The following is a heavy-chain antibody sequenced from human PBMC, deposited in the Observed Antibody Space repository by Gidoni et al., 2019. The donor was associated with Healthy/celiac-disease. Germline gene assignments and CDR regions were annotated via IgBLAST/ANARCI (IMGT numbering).Heavy chain of an antibody. CDR2: IKQDGSEK. V-gene: IGHV3-7*01. D-gene: IGHD2-2*01. J-gene: IGHJ6*02. CDR1: GFTFSSYW. Sequence: EVQLVESGGGLVQPGGSLRLSCAASGFTFSSYWMSWVRQAPGKGLEWVANIKQDGSEKYYVDSVKGRFTISRDNAKNSLYLQMNSLRAEDTAVYYCARAAVPYYYYYGMDVWGQGTTVTVSS. CDR3: ARAAVPYYYYYGMDV.